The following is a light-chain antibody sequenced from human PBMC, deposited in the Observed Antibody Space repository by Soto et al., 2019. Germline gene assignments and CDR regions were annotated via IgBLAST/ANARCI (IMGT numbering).Light chain of an antibody. CDR2: DVT. J-gene: IGLJ3*02. CDR3: SSYTTSPSPQWV. Sequence: QSVLTQPPSVSGSPGQSVTISCTVTSSDVGDYEHVSWYQQAPGTAPKLIIFDVTNRPSGVSDRFSASKSGNTASLTISGLQAEDEAHYYCSSYTTSPSPQWVFAGGTKLTVL. CDR1: SSDVGDYEH. V-gene: IGLV2-18*02.